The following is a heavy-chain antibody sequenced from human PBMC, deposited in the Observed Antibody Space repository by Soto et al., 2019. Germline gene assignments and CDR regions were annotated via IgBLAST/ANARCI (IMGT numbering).Heavy chain of an antibody. J-gene: IGHJ4*02. CDR3: ARGLLLRYFDWLPYYFDY. CDR1: GGSFSGYY. CDR2: INHSGST. V-gene: IGHV4-34*01. Sequence: QVQLQQWGAGLLKPSETLSLTCAVYGGSFSGYYWSWIRQPPGKGLEWIGEINHSGSTNYNPSLKSRVTISVDTSKNQFSLKLSSVTAADTAVYYCARGLLLRYFDWLPYYFDYWGQGTLVTVSS. D-gene: IGHD3-9*01.